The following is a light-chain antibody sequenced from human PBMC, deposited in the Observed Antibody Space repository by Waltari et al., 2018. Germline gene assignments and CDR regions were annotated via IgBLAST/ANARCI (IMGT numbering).Light chain of an antibody. V-gene: IGLV2-14*03. CDR1: SSDVGGYNS. CDR3: TSYISSSTRYV. Sequence: QSALTQPASVSGSPGQSITISCTGTSSDVGGYNSVPSYQQHPGKAPKLMIYDVSYRPSGVSNRFSGSKSGNTASLTISGLRSEDEADIYCTSYISSSTRYVFGAGTKVTVL. J-gene: IGLJ1*01. CDR2: DVS.